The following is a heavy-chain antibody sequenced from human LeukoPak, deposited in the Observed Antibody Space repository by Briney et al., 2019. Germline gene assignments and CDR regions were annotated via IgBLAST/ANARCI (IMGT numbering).Heavy chain of an antibody. CDR1: GGSFSGYY. Sequence: SETLSLTCAVYGGSFSGYYWSWIRQPPGKGLEWIGEINHSGSTNYNPSLKSRVTISVDTSKNQFSLKLTSVTAADTAVYYCARDPGRQTTAHNWFDPWGQGTLVTVSS. D-gene: IGHD4-11*01. CDR3: ARDPGRQTTAHNWFDP. J-gene: IGHJ5*02. V-gene: IGHV4-34*01. CDR2: INHSGST.